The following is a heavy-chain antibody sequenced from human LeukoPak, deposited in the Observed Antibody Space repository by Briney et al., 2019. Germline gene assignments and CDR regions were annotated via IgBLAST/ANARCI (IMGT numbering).Heavy chain of an antibody. CDR1: GYTLTELS. CDR2: FDCEDRDT. D-gene: IGHD3-10*01. V-gene: IGHV1-24*01. J-gene: IGHJ6*02. Sequence: ASVKVSRKVSGYTLTELSIYWVRQAPGKGLEWMGSFDCEDRDTIYAPKVQDRVTMTVDTSTDTAYMELNSLRSEDTAVYYCATRTPLIRGIIRTYFYLGMDVWGQGTTVIVSS. CDR3: ATRTPLIRGIIRTYFYLGMDV.